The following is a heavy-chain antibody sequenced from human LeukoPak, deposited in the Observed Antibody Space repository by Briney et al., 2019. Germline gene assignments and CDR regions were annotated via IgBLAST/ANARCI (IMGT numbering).Heavy chain of an antibody. D-gene: IGHD3/OR15-3a*01. Sequence: GGSLRLSCAASGFTFSSYGMSWVRQAPGKGLEWVSAISGSGGSTYYADSVKGRFTISRDDSKSIAYLQMNSLKTEDTAVYYCTRDAGPSTLDPAFDIWGQGTMVTVSS. V-gene: IGHV3-23*01. CDR2: ISGSGGST. CDR1: GFTFSSYG. J-gene: IGHJ3*02. CDR3: TRDAGPSTLDPAFDI.